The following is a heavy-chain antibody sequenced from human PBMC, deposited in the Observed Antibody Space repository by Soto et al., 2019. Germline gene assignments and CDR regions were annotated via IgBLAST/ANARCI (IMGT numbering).Heavy chain of an antibody. CDR1: VGSMNSYF. Sequence: SETLSLTCTVSVGSMNSYFWKWIRQSPGKGLEWIGYVYYNGSTNYNPSLKSRVTISADTSENQFSLKLTSVTAAYTAVYYCARERVSILGVVLPAGVDVWGQGSTLTVSS. V-gene: IGHV4-59*01. CDR2: VYYNGST. CDR3: ARERVSILGVVLPAGVDV. D-gene: IGHD3-3*01. J-gene: IGHJ6*02.